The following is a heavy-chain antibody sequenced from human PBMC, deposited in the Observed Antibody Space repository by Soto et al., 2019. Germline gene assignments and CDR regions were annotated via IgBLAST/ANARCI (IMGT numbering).Heavy chain of an antibody. CDR1: GFTFSNAW. D-gene: IGHD3-22*01. V-gene: IGHV3-15*07. CDR2: IKSKTDGGTT. Sequence: EVQLVESGGGLVKPGGSLRLSCAASGFTFSNAWMNWVRQAPGKGLEWVGRIKSKTDGGTTDYAAPVKGRFTISRDDSKNTLYLQMNSLKTDDTAVYYCTTANYYDSSGYYYGLDYWGQGTLVTVSS. CDR3: TTANYYDSSGYYYGLDY. J-gene: IGHJ4*02.